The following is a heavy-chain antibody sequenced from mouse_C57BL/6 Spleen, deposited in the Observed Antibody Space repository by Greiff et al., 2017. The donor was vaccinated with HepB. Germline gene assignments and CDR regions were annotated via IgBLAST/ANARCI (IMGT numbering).Heavy chain of an antibody. J-gene: IGHJ1*03. Sequence: QVQLQQSGAELVRPGASVTLSCKASGYTFTDYEMHWVKQTPVHGLEWIGAIDPETGGTAYNQKFKGKAILTADKSSSTAYMELRSLTSEDSAVYYCTRRAYYCGSSYWYFDVWGTGATVTVAS. V-gene: IGHV1-15*01. CDR1: GYTFTDYE. D-gene: IGHD1-1*01. CDR3: TRRAYYCGSSYWYFDV. CDR2: IDPETGGT.